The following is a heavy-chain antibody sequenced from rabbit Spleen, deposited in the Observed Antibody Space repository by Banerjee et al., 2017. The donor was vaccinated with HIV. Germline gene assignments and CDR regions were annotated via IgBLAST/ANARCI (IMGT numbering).Heavy chain of an antibody. CDR1: GFSFSSKSW. Sequence: QEQLVESGGGLVQPEGSLTLTCTASGFSFSSKSWICWVRQAPGKGLELIACIYTGDGNTYYASWVNGRFTISKTSSTVTLQMTSLTAADTATYFCARGTHDWGRAFDPWGPGTLVTVS. CDR2: IYTGDGNT. J-gene: IGHJ2*01. D-gene: IGHD3-1*01. CDR3: ARGTHDWGRAFDP. V-gene: IGHV1S45*01.